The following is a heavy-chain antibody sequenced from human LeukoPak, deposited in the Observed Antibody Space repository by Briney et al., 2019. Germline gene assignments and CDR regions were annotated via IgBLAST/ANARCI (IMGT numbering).Heavy chain of an antibody. J-gene: IGHJ4*02. V-gene: IGHV1-46*01. D-gene: IGHD2-2*02. CDR2: INPSGGST. Sequence: ASVKVSCKASGYTFTSYYMHWVRQAPGQGLEWMGIINPSGGSTSYAQKFQGRVTMTRDTSISTAYMELSRLRSDDTAVYYCARGYPDIVVVPAAIPYYPSWGQGTLVTVSS. CDR1: GYTFTSYY. CDR3: ARGYPDIVVVPAAIPYYPS.